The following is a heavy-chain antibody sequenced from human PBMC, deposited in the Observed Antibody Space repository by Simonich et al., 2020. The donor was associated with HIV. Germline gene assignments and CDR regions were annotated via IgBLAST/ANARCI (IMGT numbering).Heavy chain of an antibody. V-gene: IGHV3-21*01. CDR2: ISSSSSYI. Sequence: EVQLVESGGGLVKPGGSLRLSCAASGFTFSSYSMNWVRQAPGKGLECVSSISSSSSYIYYAASVKGRFTISRDNANNSLYLQMNSLRAEDTAVYYCARDGRKGSSTSCSDYWGQGTLVTVSS. J-gene: IGHJ4*02. CDR1: GFTFSSYS. CDR3: ARDGRKGSSTSCSDY. D-gene: IGHD2-2*01.